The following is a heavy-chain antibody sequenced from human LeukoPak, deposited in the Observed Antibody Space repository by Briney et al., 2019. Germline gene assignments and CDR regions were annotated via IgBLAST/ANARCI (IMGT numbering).Heavy chain of an antibody. CDR3: AKSFGLYDFWSGYYSGSDY. CDR2: ISGSGGST. J-gene: IGHJ4*02. V-gene: IGHV3-23*01. Sequence: PGGSLRLSCAASGFTFSNAYMNWVRQAPGKGLEWVSAISGSGGSTYYADSVKGRFTISRDNSKNTLYLQMNSLRAEDTAVYYCAKSFGLYDFWSGYYSGSDYWGQETLVTVSS. D-gene: IGHD3-3*01. CDR1: GFTFSNAY.